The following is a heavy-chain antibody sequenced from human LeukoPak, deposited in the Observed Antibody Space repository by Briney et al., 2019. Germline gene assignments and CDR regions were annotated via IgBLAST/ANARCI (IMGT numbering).Heavy chain of an antibody. CDR3: AGPSTAMVKFTY. Sequence: SETLSPTCTVSGRSISSSSYDWGWILQPPGKGLEWIGSIYYSGSTYYNPSLKSRVTISVDPSKNQFSLKLSSVTAPATAAYYCAGPSTAMVKFTYWGQGTLVTVSS. J-gene: IGHJ4*02. CDR2: IYYSGST. V-gene: IGHV4-39*07. D-gene: IGHD5-18*01. CDR1: GRSISSSSYD.